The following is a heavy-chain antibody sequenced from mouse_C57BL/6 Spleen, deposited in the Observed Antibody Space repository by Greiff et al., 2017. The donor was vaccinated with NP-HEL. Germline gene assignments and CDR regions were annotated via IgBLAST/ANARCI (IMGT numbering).Heavy chain of an antibody. CDR2: IYPSDSET. J-gene: IGHJ2*01. CDR3: ARSPDGYYFDY. CDR1: GYTFTSYW. D-gene: IGHD2-3*01. Sequence: QVQLQQSGAELVRPGSSVKLSCKASGYTFTSYWMDWVKQRPGQGLEWIGNIYPSDSETHYNQKFKDKATLTVDKSSSTAYMQLSSLTSEDSAVYYCARSPDGYYFDYWGQGTTLTVSS. V-gene: IGHV1-61*01.